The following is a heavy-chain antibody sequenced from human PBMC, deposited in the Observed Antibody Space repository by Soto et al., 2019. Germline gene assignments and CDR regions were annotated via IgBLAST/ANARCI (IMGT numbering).Heavy chain of an antibody. CDR1: GVSISNSSYY. D-gene: IGHD5-18*01. Sequence: PSETLSLTCTVSGVSISNSSYYWGWIRRPPGKGLERIGTIYYSGITYYNPSLKSRVTISVDTSKNQFSLKLSSVTAADTAVYYCARGSRGYSYGYVDYWGQGTLVTVSS. CDR2: IYYSGIT. CDR3: ARGSRGYSYGYVDY. V-gene: IGHV4-39*01. J-gene: IGHJ4*02.